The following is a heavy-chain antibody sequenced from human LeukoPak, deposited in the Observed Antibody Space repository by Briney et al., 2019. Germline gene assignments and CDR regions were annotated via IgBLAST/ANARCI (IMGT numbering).Heavy chain of an antibody. CDR1: GFIFSDYY. J-gene: IGHJ3*02. V-gene: IGHV3-11*01. CDR2: ISSSGSTI. D-gene: IGHD2-2*01. Sequence: GGSLRLSCAASGFIFSDYYMSWIRQAPGKGLEWVSYISSSGSTIYYADSVKGRFTISRDNAKNSLYLQMNSLRAEDTAVYYFARDRGGCSSTSCSPAFDIWGQGTMVTVSS. CDR3: ARDRGGCSSTSCSPAFDI.